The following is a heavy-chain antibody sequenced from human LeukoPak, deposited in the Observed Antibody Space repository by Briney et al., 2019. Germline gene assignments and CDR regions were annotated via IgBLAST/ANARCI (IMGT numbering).Heavy chain of an antibody. V-gene: IGHV1-46*01. CDR2: ISPSGGST. Sequence: GASVKVSCKASGYTFTSYYMHWVRRAPGQGLEWMGIISPSGGSTSYAQNFQGRVTMTRDTSTSTVYMELSSLRSEDTAVYYCARGPLGSSSWYFLDPYFDYWGQGTLVTVSS. CDR3: ARGPLGSSSWYFLDPYFDY. D-gene: IGHD6-13*01. CDR1: GYTFTSYY. J-gene: IGHJ4*02.